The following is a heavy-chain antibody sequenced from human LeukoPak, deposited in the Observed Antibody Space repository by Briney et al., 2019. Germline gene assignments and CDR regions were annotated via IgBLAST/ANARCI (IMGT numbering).Heavy chain of an antibody. J-gene: IGHJ4*02. CDR1: GGTFSSYA. D-gene: IGHD6-19*01. Sequence: ASVNVSCKASGGTFSSYAISWVRQAPGQGLEWMGGIIPIFGTANYAQKFQGRVTITADESTSTAYMELSSLRSEDTAVYYCARSVGYSSGWPDFFDYWGQGTLVTVSS. CDR3: ARSVGYSSGWPDFFDY. CDR2: IIPIFGTA. V-gene: IGHV1-69*13.